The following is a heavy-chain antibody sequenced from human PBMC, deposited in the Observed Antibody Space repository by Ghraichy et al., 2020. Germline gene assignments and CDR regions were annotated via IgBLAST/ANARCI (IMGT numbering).Heavy chain of an antibody. V-gene: IGHV3-7*01. CDR1: GFTFSSYW. J-gene: IGHJ4*02. CDR2: IKQDGSEK. D-gene: IGHD1-26*01. CDR3: ARDRPNSGSYGEYYFDY. Sequence: LSLTCAASGFTFSSYWMSWVRQAPGKGLEWVANIKQDGSEKYYVDSVKGRFTISRDNAKNSLYLQMNSLRAEDTAVYYCARDRPNSGSYGEYYFDYWGQGTLVTVSS.